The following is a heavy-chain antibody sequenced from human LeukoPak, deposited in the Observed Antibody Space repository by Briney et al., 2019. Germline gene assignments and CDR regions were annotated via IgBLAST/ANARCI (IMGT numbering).Heavy chain of an antibody. CDR1: GGTFSSYA. CDR3: ARPYSGSYYRSNYYYYMDV. V-gene: IGHV1-69*01. D-gene: IGHD1-26*01. J-gene: IGHJ6*03. CDR2: IIPIFGTA. Sequence: SVKVSCKASGGTFSSYAISWVRQAPGQGLEWMGGIIPIFGTANYAQKFQGRVTITADESTSTAYMELSSLRSEDTAVYYRARPYSGSYYRSNYYYYMDVWGKGTTVTVSS.